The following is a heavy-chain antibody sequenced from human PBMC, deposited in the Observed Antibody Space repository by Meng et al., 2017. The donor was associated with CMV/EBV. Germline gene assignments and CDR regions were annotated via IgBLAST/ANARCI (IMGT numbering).Heavy chain of an antibody. V-gene: IGHV4-38-2*02. J-gene: IGHJ4*02. Sequence: GSLRLSCTVSGYSISRGYYWGWIRQPSGKGLEWIGSIYHSGSTYYNPSLKSRVTISVDTSKNQFSLKLSSVTAADTAVYYCARVARGIAVAGFDYWGQGTLVTVSS. CDR3: ARVARGIAVAGFDY. CDR1: GYSISRGYY. CDR2: IYHSGST. D-gene: IGHD6-19*01.